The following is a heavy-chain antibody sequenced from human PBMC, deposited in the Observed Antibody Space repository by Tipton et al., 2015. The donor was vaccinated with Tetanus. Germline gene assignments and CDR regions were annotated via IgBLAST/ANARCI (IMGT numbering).Heavy chain of an antibody. CDR1: GYTFTSYG. CDR3: ARDEDFGIFCGGDCYRGDAFDI. D-gene: IGHD2-21*02. CDR2: ISAYNGNT. J-gene: IGHJ3*02. Sequence: QVQLVQSGAEVKKPGASVKVSCKASGYTFTSYGISWVRQAPGQGLEWMGWISAYNGNTNYAQKLQGRVTMTPDTSTSTAYMELRSLRSDDTAVYYCARDEDFGIFCGGDCYRGDAFDIWGQGTMVTVSS. V-gene: IGHV1-18*04.